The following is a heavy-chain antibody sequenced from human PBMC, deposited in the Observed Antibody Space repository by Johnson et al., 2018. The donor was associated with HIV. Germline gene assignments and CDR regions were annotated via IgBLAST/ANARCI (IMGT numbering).Heavy chain of an antibody. V-gene: IGHV3-30*02. CDR2: IRYDGSNK. CDR3: AKVGIYYDSIEYAFDI. D-gene: IGHD3-22*01. CDR1: GFTFSSYG. Sequence: QVQLMESGGGLVQPGGSLRLSCAASGFTFSSYGMHWVRQAPGKGLEWVAFIRYDGSNKYYADSVKGRFTISRDNSKNTLYLQMNSLRAEDTAVYYCAKVGIYYDSIEYAFDIWGQGTMVTVSS. J-gene: IGHJ3*02.